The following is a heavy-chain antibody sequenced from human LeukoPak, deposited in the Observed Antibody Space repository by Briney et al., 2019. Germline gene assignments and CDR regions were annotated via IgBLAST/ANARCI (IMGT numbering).Heavy chain of an antibody. D-gene: IGHD4-17*01. CDR2: IYHSGST. Sequence: SETLSLTCTVSGGSISSGGYYWSWIRQPPGKGLEWIGYIYHSGSTYYNPSLKGRVTISVDRSKNQFSLKLSSVTAADTAVYYCARGGFTVTQFDRYYHHGLDVWGQGTTVTVSS. J-gene: IGHJ6*02. V-gene: IGHV4-30-2*01. CDR1: GGSISSGGYY. CDR3: ARGGFTVTQFDRYYHHGLDV.